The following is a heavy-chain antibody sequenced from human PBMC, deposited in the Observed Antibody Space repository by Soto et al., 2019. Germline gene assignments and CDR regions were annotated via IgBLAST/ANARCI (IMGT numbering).Heavy chain of an antibody. V-gene: IGHV1-2*02. CDR2: MNPRSGGT. D-gene: IGHD4-4*01. CDR3: ARSDDSTSYPLDL. Sequence: ASVKVSCKASGYTFTNYYMHCVLRSPGQGLEWMGWMNPRSGGTKYAQAFQDRVTMTRDASISTAYMGVTSLRHGDTAVYFCARSDDSTSYPLDLWGPGTLVTVSS. J-gene: IGHJ5*02. CDR1: GYTFTNYY.